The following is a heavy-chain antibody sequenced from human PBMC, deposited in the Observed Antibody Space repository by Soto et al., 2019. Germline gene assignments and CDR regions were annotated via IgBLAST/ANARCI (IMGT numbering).Heavy chain of an antibody. D-gene: IGHD3-3*01. Sequence: SETLSLTCTVSGVSISNPIYCWAWIRQPPGKGLEWIGSIFYSGSAYYNPSLKSRVTMSVDTSQNQFSLKLSSVTAADTAVYYCAGRTSLTSVEIFSGGLSGYNWVDPWGRGTLVTVSS. CDR3: AGRTSLTSVEIFSGGLSGYNWVDP. CDR1: GVSISNPIYC. J-gene: IGHJ5*01. CDR2: IFYSGSA. V-gene: IGHV4-39*01.